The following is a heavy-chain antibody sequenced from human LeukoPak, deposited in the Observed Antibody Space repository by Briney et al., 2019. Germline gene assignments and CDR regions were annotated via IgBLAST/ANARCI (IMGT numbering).Heavy chain of an antibody. Sequence: ASVKVSCKASGYSFTSYGISWVRQAPGQGLEWVGWISAYNGNTNYAQKLQGRVTMTTDTSTSTAYMELRSLRSDDTAVYYCARGRFGYYDSSGYIDYWGQGTLVTVSS. CDR2: ISAYNGNT. J-gene: IGHJ4*02. CDR3: ARGRFGYYDSSGYIDY. D-gene: IGHD3-22*01. V-gene: IGHV1-18*01. CDR1: GYSFTSYG.